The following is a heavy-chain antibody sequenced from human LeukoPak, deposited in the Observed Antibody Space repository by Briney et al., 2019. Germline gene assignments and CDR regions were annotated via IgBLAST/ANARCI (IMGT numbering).Heavy chain of an antibody. J-gene: IGHJ6*03. CDR1: GFTFSSYD. Sequence: SGGSLRLSCAASGFTFSSYDMHWVRQATGKGLEWVSAIGTAGDTYYPGSVKGRFTISRENAKNSLYLQMNSLRAGDTAVYYCARAHHYYYYMDVWGKGTTVTISS. CDR2: IGTAGDT. CDR3: ARAHHYYYYMDV. V-gene: IGHV3-13*01.